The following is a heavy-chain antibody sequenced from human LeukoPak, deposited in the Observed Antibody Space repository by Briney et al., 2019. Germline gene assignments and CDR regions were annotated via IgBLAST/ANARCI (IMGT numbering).Heavy chain of an antibody. J-gene: IGHJ4*02. Sequence: GASVKVSCKASGYTFTGYYMHWVRQAPGQGLEWMGWINPNSGGTNYAQKFQGRVTMTRDTSISTAYMELSRLRSDDTAVYYCARDCSYYGSGSHDYWGQGTLVTVSS. V-gene: IGHV1-2*02. CDR2: INPNSGGT. CDR3: ARDCSYYGSGSHDY. D-gene: IGHD3-10*01. CDR1: GYTFTGYY.